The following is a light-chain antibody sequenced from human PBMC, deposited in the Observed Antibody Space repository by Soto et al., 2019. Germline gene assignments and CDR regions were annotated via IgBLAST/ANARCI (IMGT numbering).Light chain of an antibody. CDR3: QTWGTGSAFVV. CDR2: VNSGGSH. J-gene: IGLJ7*01. V-gene: IGLV4-69*01. Sequence: QLVLTQSPSASASLGASVKLTCTLSSGHSNYAIAWHQQQPEKGPRYLMKVNSGGSHIKGDGIPDRFSGSSSGAERYLFISSLQSEDEADYYCQTWGTGSAFVVFGGGTQLTV. CDR1: SGHSNYA.